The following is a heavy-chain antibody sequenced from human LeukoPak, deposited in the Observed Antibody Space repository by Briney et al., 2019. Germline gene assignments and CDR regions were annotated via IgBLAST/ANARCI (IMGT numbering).Heavy chain of an antibody. CDR3: AREGPVYGMDV. CDR2: IGTAGDT. Sequence: GGSLRLSCAASGFTFSSYDMHWVRQATGKGLEWVLAIGTAGDTYYPGSVKGRFTISRENAKNSLYLQMNSLRAGDTAVYYCAREGPVYGMDVWGQGTTVTVSS. V-gene: IGHV3-13*01. J-gene: IGHJ6*02. CDR1: GFTFSSYD.